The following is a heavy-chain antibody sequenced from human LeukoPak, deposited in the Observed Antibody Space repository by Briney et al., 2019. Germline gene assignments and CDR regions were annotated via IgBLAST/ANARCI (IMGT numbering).Heavy chain of an antibody. D-gene: IGHD1-26*01. V-gene: IGHV3-21*01. Sequence: PGGSLRLSCAASGFTFSSYSMNWVRQAPGKGLDWVSSISSSSCYIYYADSVQGRFTISRDNAQNSLYLQMNSLRAEDTAVYYCARALFSPLYSGSYADAFDIWGQGTMVTVSS. CDR3: ARALFSPLYSGSYADAFDI. J-gene: IGHJ3*02. CDR2: ISSSSCYI. CDR1: GFTFSSYS.